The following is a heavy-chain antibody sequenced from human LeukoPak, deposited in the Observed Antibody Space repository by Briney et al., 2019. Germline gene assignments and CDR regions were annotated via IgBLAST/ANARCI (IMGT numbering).Heavy chain of an antibody. CDR2: ISNGGIT. D-gene: IGHD6-19*01. CDR1: GVSISSYY. Sequence: SETLSLTCTVSGVSISSYYWSWIRQPPGEGLEWIGYISNGGITNYNPSLKSRVTISVHTSKNQLSLKLSSVTAADTAVYHCVRLQPNSGEWAFDIWGQGTMVSVSS. CDR3: VRLQPNSGEWAFDI. J-gene: IGHJ3*02. V-gene: IGHV4-59*01.